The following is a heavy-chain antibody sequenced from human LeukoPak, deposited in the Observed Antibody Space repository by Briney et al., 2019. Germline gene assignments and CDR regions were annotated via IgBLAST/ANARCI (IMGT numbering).Heavy chain of an antibody. Sequence: SETLSLTCTVSGGSISSNSYYWGWIRQPPGKGLEWIGSIYYSGIPYYNPSLKSLVTISVDTSKNQFSLKVSSVTAADTAVYYCARWRTAKTGFDYWGQGTLVTVSS. CDR2: IYYSGIP. CDR1: GGSISSNSYY. CDR3: ARWRTAKTGFDY. D-gene: IGHD1-1*01. V-gene: IGHV4-39*01. J-gene: IGHJ4*02.